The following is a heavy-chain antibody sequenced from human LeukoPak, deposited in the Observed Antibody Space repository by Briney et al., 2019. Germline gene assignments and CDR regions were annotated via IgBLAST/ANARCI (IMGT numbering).Heavy chain of an antibody. CDR1: GYTFTSYY. J-gene: IGHJ4*02. CDR2: INPSGGST. CDR3: ARSGRGTYYYFDL. D-gene: IGHD5-12*01. Sequence: ASVKVSCTASGYTFTSYYMHWVRQAPGHGLEWMGIINPSGGSTSYAQKFQGRVTMTRDMSTSTVYMELSSLRSEDTAVYYCARSGRGTYYYFDLWGQGTLVTVSS. V-gene: IGHV1-46*01.